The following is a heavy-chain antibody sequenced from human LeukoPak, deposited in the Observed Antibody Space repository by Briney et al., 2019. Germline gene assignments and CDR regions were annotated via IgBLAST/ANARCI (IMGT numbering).Heavy chain of an antibody. Sequence: SETLSLTCTVSGGSISSSSYYWGWIRQPPGKGLEWIGSIYYSGSTYYNPSLKSRVTISVDTSKNQFSLKLSSVTAADTAVYYCAKNYWYYYGMDVWGQGTTVTVSS. CDR3: AKNYWYYYGMDV. CDR1: GGSISSSSYY. D-gene: IGHD2-15*01. J-gene: IGHJ6*02. CDR2: IYYSGST. V-gene: IGHV4-39*07.